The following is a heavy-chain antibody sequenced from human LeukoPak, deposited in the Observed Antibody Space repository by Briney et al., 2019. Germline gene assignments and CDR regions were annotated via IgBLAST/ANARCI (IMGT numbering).Heavy chain of an antibody. CDR1: GCTLSNYG. CDR2: IWLDGTKK. Sequence: GGSLRLSCVSSGCTLSNYGMHWVRPAPGKGLEWVALIWLDGTKKYYVDTVRGRFTISRDNSKKTLYLQMNSLRDEDRAMYYYAKDRALRYSDWDYMDVWGKGTTVIVSS. J-gene: IGHJ6*03. CDR3: AKDRALRYSDWDYMDV. V-gene: IGHV3-30*02. D-gene: IGHD3-9*01.